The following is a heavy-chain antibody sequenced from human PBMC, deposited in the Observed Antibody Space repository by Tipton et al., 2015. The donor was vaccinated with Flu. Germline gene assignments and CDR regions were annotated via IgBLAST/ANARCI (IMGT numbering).Heavy chain of an antibody. D-gene: IGHD2-8*01. CDR2: IYSSGST. CDR1: VGSISSYY. V-gene: IGHV4-59*08. CDR3: ARQDHGLDV. Sequence: TLSLTCTVSVGSISSYYWSWFRHPPGKGLEWIGYIYSSGSTNYHPSLKSRVTISVDTSKNQFSLNLRSVTAADTAVSYCARQDHGLDVWGQGTTVSVS. J-gene: IGHJ6*02.